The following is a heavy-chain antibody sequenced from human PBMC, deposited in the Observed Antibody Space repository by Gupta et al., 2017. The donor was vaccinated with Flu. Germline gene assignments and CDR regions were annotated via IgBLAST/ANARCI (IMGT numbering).Heavy chain of an antibody. Sequence: QLVESGGGLVQPRGSRRLYCAASGIDYSDYECSLVRLAPGKGLDWIAFISSSAVTYYTETIRCRVIISRDNAKNSVYLQMNSLRVEDTALDYGARGHWDAWGQGTLVTVSS. CDR2: ISSSAVT. J-gene: IGHJ5*02. CDR1: GIDYSDYE. V-gene: IGHV3-48*03. CDR3: ARGHWDA.